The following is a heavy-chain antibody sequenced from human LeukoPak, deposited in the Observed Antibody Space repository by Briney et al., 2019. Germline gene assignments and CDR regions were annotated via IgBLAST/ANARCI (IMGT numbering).Heavy chain of an antibody. CDR1: GFTFSTYW. CDR3: GRGALGTGIGS. Sequence: PGGCLRLSCAASGFTSGFTFSTYWMHWVRQAPGKGLVWVSYINSDGSGTNYADSVKGRFTISRDNAKNTLYLQMDSLRAEDSAVYYCGRGALGTGIGSWGQGTLVTVSS. J-gene: IGHJ4*02. D-gene: IGHD1-1*01. CDR2: INSDGSGT. V-gene: IGHV3-74*01.